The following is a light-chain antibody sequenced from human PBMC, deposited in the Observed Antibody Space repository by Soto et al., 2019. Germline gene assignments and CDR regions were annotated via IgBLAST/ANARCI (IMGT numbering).Light chain of an antibody. V-gene: IGLV2-18*02. J-gene: IGLJ1*01. CDR3: NSYTSTNTYV. CDR1: SSDVGSYNR. Sequence: QSALTQPPSVSGCPGQSVTISCTGTSSDVGSYNRVSWYQQPPGTAPKLMIYEVSNRPSGVPDRFSGSKSGNTAFLTISGLQADDEADYYCNSYTSTNTYVFGTGTKVTVL. CDR2: EVS.